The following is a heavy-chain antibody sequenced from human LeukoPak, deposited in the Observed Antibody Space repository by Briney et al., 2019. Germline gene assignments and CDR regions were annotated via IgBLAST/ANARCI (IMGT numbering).Heavy chain of an antibody. J-gene: IGHJ1*01. D-gene: IGHD3-22*01. CDR3: ARAPSEVGGYYPEYFRH. CDR1: GFTFSRYW. Sequence: GGSLRLSCEASGFTFSRYWMHWVRPPPGRGLVWVSRIKSDGKTNYADSVKGRFTISRDNAKNTVSLQMDSLRAEDTGVYYCARAPSEVGGYYPEYFRHWGQGTLVTVSS. CDR2: IKSDGKT. V-gene: IGHV3-74*01.